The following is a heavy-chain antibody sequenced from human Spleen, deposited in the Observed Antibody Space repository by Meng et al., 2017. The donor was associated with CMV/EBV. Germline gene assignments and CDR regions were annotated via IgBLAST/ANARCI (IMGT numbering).Heavy chain of an antibody. CDR1: GFTFDDHG. CDR2: INWNGRDT. Sequence: GESLKISCAASGFTFDDHGMTWVRQVPGKGLEWVSGINWNGRDTDYADSVKGRFTISRDNANNSLHLQMNSLRTEDTALYYCAKDMPSLKAAAAGEHYYYGMDVWGQGTTVTVSS. V-gene: IGHV3-20*04. J-gene: IGHJ6*02. CDR3: AKDMPSLKAAAAGEHYYYGMDV. D-gene: IGHD6-13*01.